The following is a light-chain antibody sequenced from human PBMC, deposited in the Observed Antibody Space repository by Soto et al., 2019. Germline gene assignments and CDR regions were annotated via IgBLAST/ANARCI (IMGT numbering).Light chain of an antibody. V-gene: IGKV1-5*03. CDR1: QSIKNG. CDR2: KAS. CDR3: QQNNSYSQFT. J-gene: IGKJ3*01. Sequence: DIQMTQSPSTLSSSVGDRVTITCRASQSIKNGLAWYQRKPGEAPKVLIYKASTVESGFPARFSGSGSGTEFNLTISRLQPDDVANSHCQQNNSYSQFTFGTGSMVDIK.